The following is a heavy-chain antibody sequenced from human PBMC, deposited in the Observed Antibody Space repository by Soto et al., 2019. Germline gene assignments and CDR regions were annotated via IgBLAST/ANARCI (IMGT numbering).Heavy chain of an antibody. CDR2: IYWDDDK. J-gene: IGHJ4*02. CDR3: AHEPLAGRYFDY. Sequence: QITLKESGPTLVKPTQTLTLTCTFSGFSLSTSGVGVGWIRQPPGKALECLALIYWDDDKRYSPSLKSRLTITKDTSKNQVVLTMTNMDPVDTATYYCAHEPLAGRYFDYWGQGTLVTVSS. V-gene: IGHV2-5*02. D-gene: IGHD6-13*01. CDR1: GFSLSTSGVG.